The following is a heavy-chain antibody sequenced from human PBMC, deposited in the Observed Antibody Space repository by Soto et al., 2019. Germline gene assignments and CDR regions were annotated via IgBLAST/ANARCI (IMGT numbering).Heavy chain of an antibody. CDR1: GFTFSHMW. D-gene: IGHD2-21*01. Sequence: EVQLVESGGGLVEPGGSLRLACAASGFTFSHMWMSWVRQGPGKGPEWVGRIKSKTDGGTIDYAASGRGRFIISRDDSKEMAFLQMNRLKVEDTAVYYCTTSPDIAVIPPARPDAAFDVWGQGKMVTVS. CDR2: IKSKTDGGTI. CDR3: TTSPDIAVIPPARPDAAFDV. V-gene: IGHV3-15*01. J-gene: IGHJ3*01.